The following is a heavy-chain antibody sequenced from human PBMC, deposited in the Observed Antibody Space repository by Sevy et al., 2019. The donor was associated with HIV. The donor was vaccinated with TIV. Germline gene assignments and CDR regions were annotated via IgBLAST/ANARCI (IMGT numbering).Heavy chain of an antibody. CDR1: GYTFTGYY. CDR2: INPNSGGT. V-gene: IGHV1-2*06. D-gene: IGHD6-13*01. CDR3: ARGEDTSSWLYTDDY. J-gene: IGHJ4*02. Sequence: ASVKVSCKASGYTFTGYYMHWVRQAPGQGLEWMGRINPNSGGTNYAQKFQGRVTMTRDTSISTAYMELSRLRSDDTAVFYCARGEDTSSWLYTDDYWGQGTLVTVSS.